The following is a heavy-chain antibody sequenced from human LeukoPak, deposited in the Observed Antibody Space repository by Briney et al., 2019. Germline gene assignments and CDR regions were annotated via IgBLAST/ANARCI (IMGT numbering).Heavy chain of an antibody. CDR1: GFTFSSYG. J-gene: IGHJ4*02. V-gene: IGHV3-30*02. CDR3: ARGGVSYASDY. D-gene: IGHD1-26*01. CDR2: IRFDGSNN. Sequence: GGSLRLSCAASGFTFSSYGMHWVRQAPGKGLEWVAYIRFDGSNNYYADSLKGRFTISRGNSKNTLYLQMNSLGVEDTAVYSCARGGVSYASDYWGQGTLVTVSS.